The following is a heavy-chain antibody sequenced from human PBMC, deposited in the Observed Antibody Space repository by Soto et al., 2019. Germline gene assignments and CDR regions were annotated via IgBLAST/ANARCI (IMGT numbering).Heavy chain of an antibody. V-gene: IGHV3-30*18. Sequence: GGSLRLSCAASGFTFSSFGIHWVRQAPGKGLEWVAVMAYDGSNGYYADSVRGRFTISRDNSKSTVYLQMNSLRPEDTAVYYCAKNTVGLSRYYYYGMDVWGQGTTVTVSS. D-gene: IGHD5-12*01. CDR2: MAYDGSNG. J-gene: IGHJ6*02. CDR1: GFTFSSFG. CDR3: AKNTVGLSRYYYYGMDV.